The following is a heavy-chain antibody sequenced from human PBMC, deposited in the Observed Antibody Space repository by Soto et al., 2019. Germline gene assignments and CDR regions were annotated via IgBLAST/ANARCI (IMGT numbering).Heavy chain of an antibody. CDR1: GGSISSGGYY. Sequence: PSETLSLTCTVSGGSISSGGYYWSWIRQHPGKGLEWIGYIYYSGSTYYNPSLKSRVTISVDTSKNQFSLKLSSVTAEDTAVYYCVNFGRPPNWGQGTLVTVSS. D-gene: IGHD3-16*01. CDR2: IYYSGST. J-gene: IGHJ4*02. CDR3: VNFGRPPN. V-gene: IGHV4-31*03.